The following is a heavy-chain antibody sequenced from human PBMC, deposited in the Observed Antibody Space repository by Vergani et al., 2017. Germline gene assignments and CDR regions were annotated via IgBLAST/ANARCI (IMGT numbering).Heavy chain of an antibody. Sequence: QVQLVQSGAEVKKPGSSVKVSCKASGGTFSSYAISWVRQAPGQGLEWMGGIIPIFGTANYAQKFQGRVTITADESTSTAYMELSSLRSEDTAVYYCARYKPRLGKEPHQADTDQYYYMDVWGKGTTVTVSS. V-gene: IGHV1-69*01. D-gene: IGHD5-12*01. CDR2: IIPIFGTA. J-gene: IGHJ6*03. CDR1: GGTFSSYA. CDR3: ARYKPRLGKEPHQADTDQYYYMDV.